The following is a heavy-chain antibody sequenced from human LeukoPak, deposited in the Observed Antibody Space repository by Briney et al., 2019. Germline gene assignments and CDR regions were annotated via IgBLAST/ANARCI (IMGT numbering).Heavy chain of an antibody. CDR3: ARDRAVTQVWVEFDS. J-gene: IGHJ5*01. CDR1: GFSVGNYY. V-gene: IGHV3-66*03. Sequence: GGSLRLSCAGSGFSVGNYYMNWVRQAPGKGLEWVSLIRDSGETFYADSVKGRFTISRDNSKNTVYLQMNRLRVEDTAVYFCARDRAVTQVWVEFDSWGQGTLVTVSS. D-gene: IGHD3-16*01. CDR2: IRDSGET.